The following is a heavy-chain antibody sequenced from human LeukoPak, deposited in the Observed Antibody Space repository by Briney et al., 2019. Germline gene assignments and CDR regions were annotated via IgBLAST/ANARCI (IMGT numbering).Heavy chain of an antibody. J-gene: IGHJ5*02. CDR1: GGTFSSYS. D-gene: IGHD3-10*01. Sequence: GASVKVSCKASGGTFSSYSISWVRQPLGQGLEGMGRIIPTLGIANYAKKFQGRVTITADKCTSTAYMELSSLRSEDTAVYYCARAMVRGVPGPTSPTNWFDPWGQGTLVTVSS. V-gene: IGHV1-69*04. CDR3: ARAMVRGVPGPTSPTNWFDP. CDR2: IIPTLGIA.